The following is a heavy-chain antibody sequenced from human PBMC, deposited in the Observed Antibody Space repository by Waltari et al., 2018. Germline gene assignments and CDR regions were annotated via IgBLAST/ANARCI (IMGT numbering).Heavy chain of an antibody. J-gene: IGHJ4*02. V-gene: IGHV3-66*02. D-gene: IGHD6-19*01. CDR2: IYSGGST. Sequence: EVQLVESGGGLVQPGGSLGLSCAASGFTVSSYYMSCVRMAPGNGLEWVSVIYSGGSTYYADSVKGRFTISRDNSKNTLYLQMNSLRVEDTAVYYCARGRGWCDYWGQGTLVTVSS. CDR3: ARGRGWCDY. CDR1: GFTVSSYY.